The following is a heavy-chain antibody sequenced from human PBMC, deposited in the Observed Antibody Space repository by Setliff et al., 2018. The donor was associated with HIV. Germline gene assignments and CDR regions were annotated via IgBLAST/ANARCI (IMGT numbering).Heavy chain of an antibody. D-gene: IGHD2-2*01. Sequence: SETLSLTCAVSGGSFTTYYWSWIRKTPGKGLEWIWEINHGGGTNYNPSLKSRVTISEDTSKNQFSLKLSSVTAADTAVYYCARGHCSETSCYESDAFDIWGQGTMVTVSS. V-gene: IGHV4-34*01. CDR2: INHGGGT. CDR3: ARGHCSETSCYESDAFDI. CDR1: GGSFTTYY. J-gene: IGHJ3*02.